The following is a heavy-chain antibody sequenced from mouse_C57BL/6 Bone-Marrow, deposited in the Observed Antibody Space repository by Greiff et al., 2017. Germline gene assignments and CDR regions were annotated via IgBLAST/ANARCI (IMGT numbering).Heavy chain of an antibody. Sequence: VQLQQSGPVLVKPGASVKMSCKASGYTFTDYYMNWVKQSHGKSLEWIGVINPYNGGTSYNQKFKGKATLTVDKSSSTAYMQLSSLTSEDSAVYYCARSVVAKGYAMDYWGQGTSVTVSS. D-gene: IGHD1-1*01. CDR3: ARSVVAKGYAMDY. J-gene: IGHJ4*01. CDR2: INPYNGGT. CDR1: GYTFTDYY. V-gene: IGHV1-19*01.